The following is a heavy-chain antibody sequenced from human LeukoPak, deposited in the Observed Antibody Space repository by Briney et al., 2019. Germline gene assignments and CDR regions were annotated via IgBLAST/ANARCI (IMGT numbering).Heavy chain of an antibody. CDR2: MNPNSGNT. D-gene: IGHD6-13*01. CDR3: ARENEGEHSSSPY. Sequence: GASVKVSCKASGYTFTSYDINWVRQATGQGLEWMGWMNPNSGNTNYAQKLQGRVTMTTDTSTSTAYMELRSLRSDDTAVYYCARENEGEHSSSPYWGQGTLVTVSS. CDR1: GYTFTSYD. V-gene: IGHV1-18*01. J-gene: IGHJ4*02.